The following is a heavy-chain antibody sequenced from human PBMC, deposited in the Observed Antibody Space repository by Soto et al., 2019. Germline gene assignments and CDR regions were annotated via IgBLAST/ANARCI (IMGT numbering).Heavy chain of an antibody. J-gene: IGHJ6*02. D-gene: IGHD3-22*01. V-gene: IGHV1-2*02. Sequence: ASVKVSCKASGYTFTGNSLHWVRQAPGQGLEWMGWINPNNGGTNYAQKFQGRVIMTTDTSTSTAYMELRSLRSDDTAVYYCAREIGVMDVWGQGTTVTVSS. CDR2: INPNNGGT. CDR1: GYTFTGNS. CDR3: AREIGVMDV.